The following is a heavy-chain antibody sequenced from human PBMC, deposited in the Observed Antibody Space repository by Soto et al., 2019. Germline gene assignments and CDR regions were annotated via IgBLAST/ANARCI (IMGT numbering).Heavy chain of an antibody. CDR3: ARAQSDYVPPFDY. CDR2: INPISGGT. J-gene: IGHJ4*02. V-gene: IGHV1-2*02. CDR1: GYTFTGYY. Sequence: ASVKVSCKASGYTFTGYYMQWVRQAPGQGLEWMGWINPISGGTNYAQKFQGRVTMTRDTSISTAYMDLSRLKSDDTAVYYCARAQSDYVPPFDYWGQGTLVTVYS. D-gene: IGHD4-17*01.